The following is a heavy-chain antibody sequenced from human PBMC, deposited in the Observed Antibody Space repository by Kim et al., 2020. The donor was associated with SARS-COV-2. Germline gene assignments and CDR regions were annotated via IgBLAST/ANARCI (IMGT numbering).Heavy chain of an antibody. J-gene: IGHJ6*02. V-gene: IGHV4-59*13. CDR1: GGSISSYY. CDR3: ARVALTSRDYYYGMDV. Sequence: SETLSLTCTVSGGSISSYYWSWIRQPPGKGLEWIGYIYYSGSTNYNPSLKSRVTISVDTSKNQFSLKLSSVTAADTAVYYCARVALTSRDYYYGMDVWGQGTTVTFSS. D-gene: IGHD3-3*01. CDR2: IYYSGST.